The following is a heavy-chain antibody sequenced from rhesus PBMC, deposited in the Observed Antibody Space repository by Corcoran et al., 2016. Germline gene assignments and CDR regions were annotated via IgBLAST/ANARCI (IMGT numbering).Heavy chain of an antibody. D-gene: IGHD3-28*01. CDR1: GGSISSNW. V-gene: IGHV4-173*01. CDR3: ARGGYYDTAYDY. Sequence: QLQLQEPGPGLVKPSETLSLTCAVSGGSISSNWWSWSRQLPGKGLEWIGRISTISGNTRSNPSPNSRVTFSTDTSKNQFSLKLSSVPAADTAVYYCARGGYYDTAYDYWGQGVLVTVSS. J-gene: IGHJ4*01. CDR2: ISTISGNT.